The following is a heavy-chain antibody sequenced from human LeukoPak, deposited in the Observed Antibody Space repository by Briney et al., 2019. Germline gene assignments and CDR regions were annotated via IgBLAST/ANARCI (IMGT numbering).Heavy chain of an antibody. J-gene: IGHJ6*04. CDR3: ARDGDYVNYYYYGMDV. CDR2: IYYSGST. V-gene: IGHV4-61*01. D-gene: IGHD4-17*01. CDR1: GGSVSSGSYY. Sequence: SETLSLTCTVSGGSVSSGSYYWSWIRQPPGEGLEWIGYIYYSGSTNYNPSLKSRVTISVDASKNQFSLKLSSVTAADTAVYYCARDGDYVNYYYYGMDVWGKGTTVTVSS.